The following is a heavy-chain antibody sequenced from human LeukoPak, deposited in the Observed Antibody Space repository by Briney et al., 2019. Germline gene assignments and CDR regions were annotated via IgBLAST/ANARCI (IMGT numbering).Heavy chain of an antibody. J-gene: IGHJ4*02. CDR3: ARQQYYGTGSPDDY. Sequence: GESLQISCQGSGSRFTSYWIAWVRQLPGKGLEWMGIIYPGDSDTKYSPSFEGQVTISADKSISTVYLQWSSLKASDTAMYYCARQQYYGTGSPDDYWGQGTLVTVSS. CDR2: IYPGDSDT. V-gene: IGHV5-51*01. CDR1: GSRFTSYW. D-gene: IGHD3-10*01.